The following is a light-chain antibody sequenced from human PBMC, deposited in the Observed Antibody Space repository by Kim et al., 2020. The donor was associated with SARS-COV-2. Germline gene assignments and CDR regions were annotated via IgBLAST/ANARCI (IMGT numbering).Light chain of an antibody. CDR3: ASWDDSLSARV. CDR2: KNN. Sequence: GQTITLSSSRIRSKNGATYVDWYQQRPGPAPKLLIYKNNQRPSGVPDRFSGSKSGTSGSLAISGLRSEDEADYHCASWDDSLSARVFGGGTQLTVL. V-gene: IGLV1-47*01. CDR1: RSKNGATY. J-gene: IGLJ2*01.